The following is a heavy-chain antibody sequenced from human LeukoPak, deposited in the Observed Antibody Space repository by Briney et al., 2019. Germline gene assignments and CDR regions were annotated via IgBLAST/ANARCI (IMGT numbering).Heavy chain of an antibody. CDR1: GFTFSSYW. D-gene: IGHD3-22*01. CDR2: INSDGSST. J-gene: IGHJ4*02. Sequence: GESLKISCAASGFTFSSYWMHWVRQAPGKGLVWVSRINSDGSSTSYADSVKGRFTISRDNAKNTLYLQMNSLRAEDTAVYYCARGSGYYLYWGQGTLVTVSS. V-gene: IGHV3-74*01. CDR3: ARGSGYYLY.